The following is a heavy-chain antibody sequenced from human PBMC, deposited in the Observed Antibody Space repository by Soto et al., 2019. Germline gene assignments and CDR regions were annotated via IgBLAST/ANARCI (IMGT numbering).Heavy chain of an antibody. J-gene: IGHJ5*02. Sequence: PSETLSLTCAVYGGSFSGYYWRWIRQPPGKGLEWIGEINHSGSTNYNPSLKSRVTISVDTSKNQFSLKLSSVTAADTAVYYCARESLRFLEWLQRGNWFDPWGQGTLVTVSS. CDR3: ARESLRFLEWLQRGNWFDP. V-gene: IGHV4-34*01. CDR2: INHSGST. CDR1: GGSFSGYY. D-gene: IGHD3-3*01.